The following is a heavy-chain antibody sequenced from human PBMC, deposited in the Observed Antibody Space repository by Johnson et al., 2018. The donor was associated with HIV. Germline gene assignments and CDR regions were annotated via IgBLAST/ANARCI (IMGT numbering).Heavy chain of an antibody. V-gene: IGHV3-30-3*01. J-gene: IGHJ3*02. D-gene: IGHD1-26*01. CDR2: IIFDGVYK. CDR1: GFPFRDSA. CDR3: AKDRWELFWGGGEASHDAFDI. Sequence: QLVESGGGVVQPGTSLTLSCAASGFPFRDSAMHWVRQAPGRGMEWLAVIIFDGVYKHHAESVRDRFTISRDNSKATLYLQMTSLRGEDTAVYYCAKDRWELFWGGGEASHDAFDIWGQGTMVTVSS.